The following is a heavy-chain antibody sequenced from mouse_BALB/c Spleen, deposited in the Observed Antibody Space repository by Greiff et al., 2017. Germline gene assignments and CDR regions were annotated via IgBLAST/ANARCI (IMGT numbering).Heavy chain of an antibody. J-gene: IGHJ3*01. CDR1: GDSITSGY. Sequence: EVQLVESGPSLVKPSQTLSLTCSVTGDSITSGYWNWIRKFPGNKLEYMGYISYSGSTYYNPSLKSRISITRDTSKNQYYLQLNSVTTEDTATYYCARYRGDYGTPWFAYWGQGTLVTVSA. D-gene: IGHD2-4*01. V-gene: IGHV3-8*02. CDR2: ISYSGST. CDR3: ARYRGDYGTPWFAY.